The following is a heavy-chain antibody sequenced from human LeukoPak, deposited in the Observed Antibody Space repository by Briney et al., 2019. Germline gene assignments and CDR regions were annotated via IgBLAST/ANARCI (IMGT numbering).Heavy chain of an antibody. J-gene: IGHJ4*02. CDR2: IKTKTDGRTT. V-gene: IGHV3-15*01. D-gene: IGHD3-9*01. CDR1: GFTFSNAW. Sequence: GGSLRLSCAASGFTFSNAWMSWVRQAPGNGLEWVGRIKTKTDGRTTDHAAPVKGRITISRDDSKHTLYLQMNSLKTEATAVYYCTTDGAPYYDILTGYYPRLYWGQGTLVTVSS. CDR3: TTDGAPYYDILTGYYPRLY.